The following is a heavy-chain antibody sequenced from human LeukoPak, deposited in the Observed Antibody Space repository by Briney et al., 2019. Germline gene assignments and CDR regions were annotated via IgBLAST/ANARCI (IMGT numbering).Heavy chain of an antibody. D-gene: IGHD2-15*01. V-gene: IGHV3-30*04. CDR3: ARGGGPDDAFDI. CDR1: GFTFSSYV. Sequence: GRSLRLSCAASGFTFSSYVMHWVRQAPGKGLEWVAIISYDGSNEYYADSVKGRFTISRDNAKNSLYLQMNSLRAEDTAVYYCARGGGPDDAFDIWGQGTMVTVSS. J-gene: IGHJ3*02. CDR2: ISYDGSNE.